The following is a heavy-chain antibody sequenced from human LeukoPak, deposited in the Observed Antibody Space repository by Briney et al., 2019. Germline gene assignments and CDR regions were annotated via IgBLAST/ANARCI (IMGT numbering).Heavy chain of an antibody. CDR2: MNPNSGNT. CDR3: ARRRYSSNWYYFDY. J-gene: IGHJ4*02. D-gene: IGHD6-13*01. Sequence: GASVKLSRKASGYTFTSYDINWVRQATGQGLEWTGWMNPNSGNTGYVQKFQGRVTMTRNTSISTAYMELSSLRSEDTAVYYCARRRYSSNWYYFDYWGQGTLVTVSS. V-gene: IGHV1-8*01. CDR1: GYTFTSYD.